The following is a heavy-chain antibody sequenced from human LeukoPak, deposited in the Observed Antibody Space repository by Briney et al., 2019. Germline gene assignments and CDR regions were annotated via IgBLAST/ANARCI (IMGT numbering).Heavy chain of an antibody. CDR1: GFTFSSYG. V-gene: IGHV3-30*18. CDR2: ISYDGSNK. D-gene: IGHD3-3*01. J-gene: IGHJ4*02. Sequence: GGSLRLSCAASGFTFSSYGMHWVRQAPGKGLEWVAVISYDGSNKYYADSVKGRFTISRDNSKNTLYLQMNSLRAEDTAVYYCAKDGFGVVRTFDYWGQGTLATVSS. CDR3: AKDGFGVVRTFDY.